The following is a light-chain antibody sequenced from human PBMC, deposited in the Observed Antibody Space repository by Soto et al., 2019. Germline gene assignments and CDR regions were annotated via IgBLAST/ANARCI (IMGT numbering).Light chain of an antibody. Sequence: QSALTQPASVSGSRGQSITISCTGTSSDIGGSYNYVSWYQQHPGKAPKVMIYGVSDRPSGVSNRFSGSKSGNTASLTISGLQADDEADYYCSSYTSSSVLEVFGGGTNLTVL. J-gene: IGLJ2*01. CDR3: SSYTSSSVLEV. V-gene: IGLV2-14*01. CDR2: GVS. CDR1: SSDIGGSYNY.